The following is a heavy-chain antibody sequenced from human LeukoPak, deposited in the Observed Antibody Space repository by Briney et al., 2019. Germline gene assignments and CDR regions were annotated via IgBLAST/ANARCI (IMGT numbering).Heavy chain of an antibody. V-gene: IGHV3-23*01. D-gene: IGHD2-15*01. CDR1: GFTFSSYA. CDR3: AKAGSLLYWKFDY. CDR2: IGGGGGST. Sequence: GGSLRPSCAASGFTFSSYAMSWVRQAPGKGLEWVSTIGGGGGSTYYADSVKGRFTISRDNSKDTLYLQMNSLRAEDTAVYYCAKAGSLLYWKFDYWGQGTLVTVSS. J-gene: IGHJ4*02.